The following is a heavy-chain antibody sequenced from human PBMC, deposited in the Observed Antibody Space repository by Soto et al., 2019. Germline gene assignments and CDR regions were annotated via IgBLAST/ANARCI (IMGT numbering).Heavy chain of an antibody. Sequence: QVQLVQSGPEVKKTGTSVKVSCKASGGTFSSRAISWVRQAPGQGLEWMGGIIPVFGRVNYAEKFQDRVTTTADESTGTVYMELSSLRSEETAPYYCAISRGGTFLGYHGMDIWGQGTTVSVSS. J-gene: IGHJ6*02. D-gene: IGHD3-16*01. CDR3: AISRGGTFLGYHGMDI. V-gene: IGHV1-69*01. CDR2: IIPVFGRV. CDR1: GGTFSSRA.